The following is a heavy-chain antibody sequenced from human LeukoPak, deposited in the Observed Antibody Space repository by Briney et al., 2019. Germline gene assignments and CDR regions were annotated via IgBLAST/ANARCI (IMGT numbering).Heavy chain of an antibody. CDR1: GGTFSSYA. CDR3: ARGLRWEHFDY. CDR2: ISAYNGNT. V-gene: IGHV1-18*01. Sequence: ASVKVSCKASGGTFSSYAISWVRQAPGQGLEWMGWISAYNGNTNYAQKLQGRVTMTTDTSTSTAYMELRSLRPDDTAVYYCARGLRWEHFDYWGQGTLVTVSS. D-gene: IGHD4-23*01. J-gene: IGHJ4*02.